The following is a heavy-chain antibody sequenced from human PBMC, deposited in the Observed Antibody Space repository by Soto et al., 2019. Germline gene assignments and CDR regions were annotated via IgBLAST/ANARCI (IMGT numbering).Heavy chain of an antibody. D-gene: IGHD6-13*01. CDR3: ARDDRAAAAGTTYYFDY. CDR1: GGTLSDYA. V-gene: IGHV1-18*01. CDR2: ISPYDGNT. Sequence: ASVKVSCKASGGTLSDYAFSWVRQAPGQGLQWMAWISPYDGNTHYAQNLQGRVTVTTDTSTSTAYMELRSLRSDDTAVYFCARDDRAAAAGTTYYFDYWGQGTLVTVSS. J-gene: IGHJ4*02.